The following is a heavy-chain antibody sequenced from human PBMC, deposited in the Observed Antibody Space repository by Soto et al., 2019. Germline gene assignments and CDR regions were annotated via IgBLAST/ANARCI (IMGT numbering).Heavy chain of an antibody. V-gene: IGHV3-73*01. J-gene: IGHJ4*02. CDR2: IRSRANHYAT. D-gene: IGHD3-16*01. CDR3: AIEGVGFGH. CDR1: GFTFSVSS. Sequence: EVQLVESGGGLVRPGGSVRLSCAASGFTFSVSSMHWVRQASGKGLEWLGRIRSRANHYATTYSESLKGRVIISRDDSQDTMFLEMSSLRTGDTAMYYCAIEGVGFGHWGQGTLVTVSS.